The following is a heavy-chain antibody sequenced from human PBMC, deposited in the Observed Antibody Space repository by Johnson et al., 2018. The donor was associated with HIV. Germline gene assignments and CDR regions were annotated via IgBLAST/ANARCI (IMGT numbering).Heavy chain of an antibody. CDR3: ARGQLWLLDDALDI. J-gene: IGHJ3*02. CDR2: VPDDGDNK. V-gene: IGHV3-30-3*01. CDR1: GFTFDDYA. D-gene: IGHD5-18*01. Sequence: VYLVESGGGLVQPGRSLRISCAASGFTFDDYAMHWVRQAPGKGLEWVAVVPDDGDNKYYADSVQGRFTISRDNSKNTLYLQMNSLRAEDTAIYYCARGQLWLLDDALDIWGQGKMVTVSS.